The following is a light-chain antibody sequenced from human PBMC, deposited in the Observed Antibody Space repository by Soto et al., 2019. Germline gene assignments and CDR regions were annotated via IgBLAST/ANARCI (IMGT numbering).Light chain of an antibody. J-gene: IGKJ5*01. CDR3: QQYGGSPAIT. Sequence: EIVMTQSPATLSVSPGERATLSCRAGRSVDSNLAWYQQKPGQAPRLLIYGSSSRATGIPDRFSGSGSGTDFTLTISKVEPEDFAVYYCQQYGGSPAITFGQGTRLEIK. V-gene: IGKV3-20*01. CDR1: RSVDSN. CDR2: GSS.